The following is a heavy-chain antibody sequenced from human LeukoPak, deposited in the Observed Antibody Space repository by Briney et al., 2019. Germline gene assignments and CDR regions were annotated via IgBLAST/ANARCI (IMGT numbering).Heavy chain of an antibody. Sequence: GSLRLSCAASGFTFSSYAMSWVRQAPGKGLEWVSAISGGGGSTYYADSVKGRFTISRDNSKNTLYLQMNSLRAEDTAVYYCAKERLRCSSTSCYPDAFDIWGQGTMVTVSS. CDR1: GFTFSSYA. D-gene: IGHD2-2*01. J-gene: IGHJ3*02. V-gene: IGHV3-23*01. CDR3: AKERLRCSSTSCYPDAFDI. CDR2: ISGGGGST.